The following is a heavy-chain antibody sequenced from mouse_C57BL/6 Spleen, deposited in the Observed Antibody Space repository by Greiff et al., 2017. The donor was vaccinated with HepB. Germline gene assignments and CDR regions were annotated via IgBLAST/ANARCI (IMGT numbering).Heavy chain of an antibody. V-gene: IGHV1-22*01. CDR3: ASPSYYGNYVCGY. J-gene: IGHJ2*01. Sequence: VQLQQSGPELVKPGASVKMSCKASGYTFTDYNMHWVKQSHGKSLEWIGYINPNNGGTSYNQKFKGKATLTVNKSSSTAYMELRSLTSEDSAVYYCASPSYYGNYVCGYWGQGTTLTVSS. CDR2: INPNNGGT. CDR1: GYTFTDYN. D-gene: IGHD2-10*01.